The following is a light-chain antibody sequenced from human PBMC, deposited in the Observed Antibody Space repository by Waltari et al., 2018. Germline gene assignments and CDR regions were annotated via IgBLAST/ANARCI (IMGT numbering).Light chain of an antibody. V-gene: IGKV3-15*01. Sequence: EIVMTQFPATLSVSPGERATPSCRASQSVRSNLAWYQQKPGQAPRLLIYAASTRATGIPASFSGSGAGTEFSLSISSLEPEDFAVYYCQQRHNWPLTFGGGTKVEIK. CDR2: AAS. CDR3: QQRHNWPLT. CDR1: QSVRSN. J-gene: IGKJ4*01.